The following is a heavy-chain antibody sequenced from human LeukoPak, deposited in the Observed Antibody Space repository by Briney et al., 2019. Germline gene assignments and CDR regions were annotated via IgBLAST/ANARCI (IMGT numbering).Heavy chain of an antibody. CDR3: ARGRGGWTPRGAFDI. Sequence: ASVKVSFKASGYTFTGYYMHWVRQAPGQGREWMGWINPNSGGTNYAQKFQGRVTMTRDTSISTAYMELSRLRSDDTAVYYCARGRGGWTPRGAFDIWGQGTMVTVSS. J-gene: IGHJ3*02. V-gene: IGHV1-2*02. CDR1: GYTFTGYY. CDR2: INPNSGGT. D-gene: IGHD2-15*01.